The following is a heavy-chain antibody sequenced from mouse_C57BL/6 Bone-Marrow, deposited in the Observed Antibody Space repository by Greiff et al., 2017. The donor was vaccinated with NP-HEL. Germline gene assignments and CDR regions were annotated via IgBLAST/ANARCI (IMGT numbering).Heavy chain of an antibody. V-gene: IGHV5-17*01. D-gene: IGHD1-1*01. CDR1: GFTFSDYG. CDR2: ISSGSSTN. J-gene: IGHJ3*01. Sequence: EVQRVESGGGLVKPGGSLKLSCAASGFTFSDYGMHWVRQAPEKGLAWVAYISSGSSTNYYADTVKGRFTISRDNAKNTLFLQMTSLRSEDTAMYYCARGGSNRFAYWGQGTLVTVSA. CDR3: ARGGSNRFAY.